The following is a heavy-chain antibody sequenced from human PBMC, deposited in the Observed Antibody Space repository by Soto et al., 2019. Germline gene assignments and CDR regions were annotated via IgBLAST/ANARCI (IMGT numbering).Heavy chain of an antibody. J-gene: IGHJ4*02. Sequence: EVQVLDSGGGLVQPGGSLRLSCAASGFTFSTYPMSWVRQAPGKGLEWVSIISGSGGNTDYADSVKGRFTMSRDNSKNTAYLQMNSLRAEDTAVYYCAKVRLKYSGSYFDYWGQGTLVTVSS. CDR3: AKVRLKYSGSYFDY. D-gene: IGHD1-26*01. V-gene: IGHV3-23*01. CDR2: ISGSGGNT. CDR1: GFTFSTYP.